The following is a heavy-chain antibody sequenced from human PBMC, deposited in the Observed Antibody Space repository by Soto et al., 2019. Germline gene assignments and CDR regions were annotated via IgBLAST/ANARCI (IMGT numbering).Heavy chain of an antibody. CDR1: GGSISSSSYC. D-gene: IGHD3-16*02. Sequence: SETLSLTCSVSGGSISSSSYCWAWIRQPPGKGLEWIGNIYYTGNTYYNPSLQSRVTISVDTSKNQFSLNLNSVTAADKAIYYCVRDRGAVWGNYRKRAPRFDSWGQGTPVTVSS. CDR2: IYYTGNT. V-gene: IGHV4-39*07. J-gene: IGHJ4*02. CDR3: VRDRGAVWGNYRKRAPRFDS.